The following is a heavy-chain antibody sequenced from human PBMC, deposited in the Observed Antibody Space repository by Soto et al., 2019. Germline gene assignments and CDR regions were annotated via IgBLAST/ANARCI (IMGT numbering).Heavy chain of an antibody. V-gene: IGHV3-7*03. J-gene: IGHJ5*02. CDR3: AKLVTAIRNWFDP. D-gene: IGHD2-21*02. Sequence: GGSLRLSCAASGFTFSSYWMSWVRQAPGKGLEWVANIKQDGSEKYYVDSVKGRFTISRDNAKNSLYLQMNSLRAEDTAVYYCAKLVTAIRNWFDPWGQGTLVTVSS. CDR1: GFTFSSYW. CDR2: IKQDGSEK.